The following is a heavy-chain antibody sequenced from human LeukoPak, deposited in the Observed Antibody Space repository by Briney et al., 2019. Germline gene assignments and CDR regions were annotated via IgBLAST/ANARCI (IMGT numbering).Heavy chain of an antibody. CDR1: GYTYTSYD. CDR2: MNPNSGNT. D-gene: IGHD3-10*01. V-gene: IGHV1-8*01. CDR3: ARGRGMVRGVMPHNWFDP. Sequence: GASVPVSWKASGYTYTSYDINWVRQATGQGLEWMGWMNPNSGNTGYAQKFQGRVTMTRNTSISTAYMELSSLRSEDTAVYYCARGRGMVRGVMPHNWFDPWGQGTLVTVSS. J-gene: IGHJ5*02.